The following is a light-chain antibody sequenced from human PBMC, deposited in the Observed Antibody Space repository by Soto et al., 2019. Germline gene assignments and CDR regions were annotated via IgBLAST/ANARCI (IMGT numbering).Light chain of an antibody. J-gene: IGKJ5*01. V-gene: IGKV3-11*01. CDR1: QSVSSY. CDR3: QQRSNWPPT. Sequence: EIVMTQSQATLSLSPGERATLSSRASQSVSSYLAWYQQKPGQAPRLLIYDASNRATGIPARFSGSGSGTDFTLTISSLEPEDFAVYYCQQRSNWPPTFGQGTRLEIK. CDR2: DAS.